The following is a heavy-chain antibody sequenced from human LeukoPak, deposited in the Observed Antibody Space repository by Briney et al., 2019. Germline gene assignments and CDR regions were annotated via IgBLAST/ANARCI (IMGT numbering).Heavy chain of an antibody. CDR1: GYSISSDYY. CDR3: TSGPNFYYFDY. J-gene: IGHJ4*02. V-gene: IGHV4-38-2*01. D-gene: IGHD3-3*01. Sequence: SETLSLTCAVSGYSISSDYYWGWIRQPPGKGLEWIGTIYHSGSTYLNPSLKSRVTISVDTSKNQFSLNLNSVTAADTAVYYCTSGPNFYYFDYWGQRTLVTVSS. CDR2: IYHSGST.